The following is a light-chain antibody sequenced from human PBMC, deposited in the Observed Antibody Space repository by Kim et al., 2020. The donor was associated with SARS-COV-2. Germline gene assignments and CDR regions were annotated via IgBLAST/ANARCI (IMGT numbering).Light chain of an antibody. J-gene: IGLJ3*02. CDR2: QDS. V-gene: IGLV3-1*01. CDR3: QAWDSTWV. CDR1: KLGDKY. Sequence: SYELTQPPSVSVSPGQTASITCSGDKLGDKYACWYQQKPGQSHVLVIYQDSKRPSGIPERFSGSNSGNTATPTISGTQAMDEADYYCQAWDSTWVFGGGTQLTVL.